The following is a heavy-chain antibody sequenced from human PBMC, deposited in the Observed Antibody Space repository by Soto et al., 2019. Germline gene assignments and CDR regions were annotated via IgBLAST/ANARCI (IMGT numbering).Heavy chain of an antibody. V-gene: IGHV3-30-3*01. D-gene: IGHD3-22*01. CDR3: ARGDYYDSSGSNYYGMDV. CDR2: ISYDGSNK. Sequence: GESLKISCAASGFTFSSYAMHWVRQAPGKGLEWVAVISYDGSNKYYADSVKGRFTISRDNSKNTLYLQMNSLRAEDTAVYYCARGDYYDSSGSNYYGMDVWGQGTTVTVSS. J-gene: IGHJ6*02. CDR1: GFTFSSYA.